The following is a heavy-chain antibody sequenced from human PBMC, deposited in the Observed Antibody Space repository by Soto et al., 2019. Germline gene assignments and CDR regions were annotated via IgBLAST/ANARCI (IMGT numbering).Heavy chain of an antibody. V-gene: IGHV3-15*01. J-gene: IGHJ5*02. D-gene: IGHD1-26*01. CDR1: GFTLYYAW. Sequence: EVQLVESGGDLVKPGGSLRLSCAASGFTLYYAWMAWVRQSPGKGLEWIGRIKNRDSGGTTDYAAPVRGRFSISRDDSRNMVSLQMNSLDIEDTAVYYCVATYGGTPARPCLDLWGQGTPVIVSA. CDR2: IKNRDSGGTT. CDR3: VATYGGTPARPCLDL.